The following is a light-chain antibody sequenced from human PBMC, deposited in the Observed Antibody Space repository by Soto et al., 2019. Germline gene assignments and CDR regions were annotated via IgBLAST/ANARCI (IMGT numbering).Light chain of an antibody. Sequence: DIQMTQSPSTLSASVGDRVTITCRASQSISPWLAWYQQKPGKAPKLLIFDVSNLESGVPSRFSGSGSGTDFTLTISSLQPEDVATYYCQHYDHLPITFGQGTRLEIK. J-gene: IGKJ5*01. V-gene: IGKV1-5*01. CDR1: QSISPW. CDR2: DVS. CDR3: QHYDHLPIT.